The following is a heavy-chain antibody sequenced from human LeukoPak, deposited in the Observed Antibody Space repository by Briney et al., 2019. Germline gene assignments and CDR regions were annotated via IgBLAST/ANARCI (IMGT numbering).Heavy chain of an antibody. Sequence: GSSVKVSCKASGGTFSSYAISWVRQAPGQGLEWMGVIIPIFGTANYAQKFQGRVTITTDESTSTAYMELSSLRSEDTAVYYCARGGALEYYDSSGYRFDYWGQGTLVTVSS. CDR2: IIPIFGTA. J-gene: IGHJ4*02. CDR1: GGTFSSYA. CDR3: ARGGALEYYDSSGYRFDY. V-gene: IGHV1-69*05. D-gene: IGHD3-22*01.